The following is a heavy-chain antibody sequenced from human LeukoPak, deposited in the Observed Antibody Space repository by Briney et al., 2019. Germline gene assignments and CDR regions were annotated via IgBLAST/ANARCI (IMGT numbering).Heavy chain of an antibody. V-gene: IGHV1-18*01. J-gene: IGHJ5*02. D-gene: IGHD6-19*01. CDR2: ISAYNGNT. CDR1: GYTFTSYG. Sequence: ASVKVSCKASGYTFTSYGISWVRQAPGQGLEWMGWISAYNGNTNYAQKLQGRVTMTTDTSTRTAYMELRSLRYDDTAVYYCAKDGSPYSSGSNWFDPWGQGTLVTVS. CDR3: AKDGSPYSSGSNWFDP.